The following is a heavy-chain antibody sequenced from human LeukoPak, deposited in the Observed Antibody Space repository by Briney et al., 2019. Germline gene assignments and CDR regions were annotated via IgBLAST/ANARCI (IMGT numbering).Heavy chain of an antibody. Sequence: GESLKISCKGSGYSFTSYWIGWVRQMPGKGLEWMGIIYPGDSDTRYSPSFQGQVTISVDKTVSIAYLQWSSLKASDTDMYYCARLYRSTSGGDYWGQGTLVTVSS. CDR3: ARLYRSTSGGDY. CDR2: IYPGDSDT. CDR1: GYSFTSYW. V-gene: IGHV5-51*01. J-gene: IGHJ4*02. D-gene: IGHD6-13*01.